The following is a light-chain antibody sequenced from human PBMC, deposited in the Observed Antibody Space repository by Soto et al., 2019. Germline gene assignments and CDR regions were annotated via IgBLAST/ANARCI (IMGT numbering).Light chain of an antibody. CDR3: QHYNNGWA. V-gene: IGKV3-15*01. J-gene: IGKJ1*01. Sequence: MVMTQSPATLSVSPGERATLSCRAGQSVSGDVAWYQQKPGQAPRLLIYGASTRATGIPARFSGSGSGTEFSLTISSLESEDSAVYYCQHYNNGWAFGQGTKVEIK. CDR2: GAS. CDR1: QSVSGD.